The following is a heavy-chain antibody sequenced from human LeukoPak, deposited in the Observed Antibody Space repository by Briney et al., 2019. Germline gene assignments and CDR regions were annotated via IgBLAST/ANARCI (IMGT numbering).Heavy chain of an antibody. CDR1: GFTFSYYS. CDR2: ISGSSGNI. CDR3: ARVPSVVPEAVNWFDP. Sequence: GGSLRLSGAASGFTFSYYSMNWVRQAPGKGLEGVSSISGSSGNIYYADSVKGRFTISRDNAKNSLSLQMNSLRAEDTAVYYCARVPSVVPEAVNWFDPWGQGILVTVSS. J-gene: IGHJ5*02. D-gene: IGHD2-2*01. V-gene: IGHV3-21*01.